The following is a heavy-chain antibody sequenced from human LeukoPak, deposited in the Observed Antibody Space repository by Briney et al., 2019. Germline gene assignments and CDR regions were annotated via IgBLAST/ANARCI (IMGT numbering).Heavy chain of an antibody. CDR3: ARMSPERAYYYYMDV. CDR2: IIPIFGTA. V-gene: IGHV1-69*06. J-gene: IGHJ6*03. Sequence: ASVKVSCKASGGTFSSYAISWVRQAPGQGLEWMGGIIPIFGTANYAQKFQGRVTITADKSTSTAYMELSSLRSEDTAVYYCARMSPERAYYYYMDVWGKGTTVTVSS. CDR1: GGTFSSYA. D-gene: IGHD5-24*01.